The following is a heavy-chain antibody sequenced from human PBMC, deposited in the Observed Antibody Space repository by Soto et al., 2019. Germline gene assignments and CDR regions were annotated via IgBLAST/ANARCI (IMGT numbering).Heavy chain of an antibody. Sequence: GGSLRLSCAASGFTFSSYGMHWVRQAPGKGLEWVAVIWYDGSNKYYADSVKGRFTISRDNSKNTLYLQMNSLRAEDTAVYYCATDSTMVRGVIITFSFDYWGQGTLVTVSS. D-gene: IGHD3-10*01. CDR1: GFTFSSYG. J-gene: IGHJ4*02. CDR3: ATDSTMVRGVIITFSFDY. V-gene: IGHV3-33*01. CDR2: IWYDGSNK.